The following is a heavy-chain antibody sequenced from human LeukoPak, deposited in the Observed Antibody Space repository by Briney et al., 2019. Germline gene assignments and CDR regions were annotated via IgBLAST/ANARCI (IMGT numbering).Heavy chain of an antibody. CDR2: IYYSGST. CDR1: GGSISGGDYY. D-gene: IGHD3-3*01. CDR3: ARERTIFGVVMAGYYFDY. V-gene: IGHV4-30-4*01. J-gene: IGHJ4*02. Sequence: SETLSLTCTVSGGSISGGDYYWSWIRQPPGKGLEWIGYIYYSGSTYYNPSLKSRVTISVDTSKNQFSLKLSSVTAADTAVYYCARERTIFGVVMAGYYFDYWGQGTLVTVSS.